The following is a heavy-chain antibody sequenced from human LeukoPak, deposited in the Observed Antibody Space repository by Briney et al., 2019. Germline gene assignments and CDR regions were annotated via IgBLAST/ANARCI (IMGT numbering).Heavy chain of an antibody. Sequence: EASVTVSCKASGYTFTGYYMHWVRQAPGQGLEWMGGIIPMFGTAKYAQKFQGRVTITADKSTSTAYMELSSLRSEDTAVYYCASGTTDIVVVPATLRNYYFDYWGQGTLVTVSS. D-gene: IGHD2-2*01. CDR1: GYTFTGYY. J-gene: IGHJ4*02. V-gene: IGHV1-69*06. CDR2: IIPMFGTA. CDR3: ASGTTDIVVVPATLRNYYFDY.